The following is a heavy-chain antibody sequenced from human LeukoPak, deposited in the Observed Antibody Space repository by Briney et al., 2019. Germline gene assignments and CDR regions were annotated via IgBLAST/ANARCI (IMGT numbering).Heavy chain of an antibody. Sequence: PSETLSLTCAVYGGSFSGYYCSWIRQPPGKGLEWIGEINHSGSTNYNPSLKSRVTISVDTSKNPFSLKLSSVTAADTAVYYCARGIAAAGPVDYWGRGTLVTVSS. CDR2: INHSGST. CDR1: GGSFSGYY. J-gene: IGHJ4*02. V-gene: IGHV4-34*01. D-gene: IGHD6-13*01. CDR3: ARGIAAAGPVDY.